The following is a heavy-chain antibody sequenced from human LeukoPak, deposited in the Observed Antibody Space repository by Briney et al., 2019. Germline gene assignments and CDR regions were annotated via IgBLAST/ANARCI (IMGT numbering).Heavy chain of an antibody. V-gene: IGHV5-51*01. J-gene: IGHJ6*03. D-gene: IGHD1-7*01. CDR1: GYRFPSYW. Sequence: GGSLKISFQGSGYRFPSYWIGWVRPVPGKGTGWKGIIYPRGSDTRYSPSFQGQVTISADKSISTAYMQWSSLKASDTALYYCPRHPYNWNYETLPYYMDVWGKGSTVTVSS. CDR3: PRHPYNWNYETLPYYMDV. CDR2: IYPRGSDT.